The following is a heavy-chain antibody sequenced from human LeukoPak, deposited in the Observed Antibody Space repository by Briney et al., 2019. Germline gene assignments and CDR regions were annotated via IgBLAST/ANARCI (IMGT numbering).Heavy chain of an antibody. CDR1: GYSITSGYY. J-gene: IGHJ4*02. V-gene: IGHV4-4*07. D-gene: IGHD4-23*01. CDR2: IYTSGST. CDR3: ARVTDYGGNSPYFDY. Sequence: PSETLSLTCTVSGYSITSGYYWSWIRQPAGKGLEWIGRIYTSGSTNYNPSLKSRVTMSVDTSKNQFSLKLSSVTAADTAVYYCARVTDYGGNSPYFDYWGQGTLVTVSS.